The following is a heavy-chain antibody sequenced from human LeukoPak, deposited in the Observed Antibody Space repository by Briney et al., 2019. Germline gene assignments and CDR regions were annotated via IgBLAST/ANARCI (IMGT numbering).Heavy chain of an antibody. V-gene: IGHV3-23*01. CDR3: AKRVPAAAGTRFDY. D-gene: IGHD6-13*01. Sequence: GGCLRLSCAASGFTSSNDIMRWVRHRPQERREWGSAISGGGGSTYYADSVKGRFTISRDNSKNTLYLQMNSMRAEDTAIYYCAKRVPAAAGTRFDYWGQGTLVTVSS. CDR1: GFTSSNDI. CDR2: ISGGGGST. J-gene: IGHJ4*02.